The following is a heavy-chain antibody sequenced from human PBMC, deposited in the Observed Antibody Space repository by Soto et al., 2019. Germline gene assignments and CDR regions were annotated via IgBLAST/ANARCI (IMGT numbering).Heavy chain of an antibody. CDR2: IYYSGST. D-gene: IGHD5-18*01. CDR3: ARVYSDAGGYVNK. V-gene: IGHV4-31*03. Sequence: ASETLSLTCTVSGGSISNLGYYWSWIRQHPGKGLEWIGYIYYSGSTHYNPSLKSRVTMSIDTSKNQFSLKLTNVTAADTAVFYCARVYSDAGGYVNKWGRGTLVTVSS. J-gene: IGHJ2*01. CDR1: GGSISNLGYY.